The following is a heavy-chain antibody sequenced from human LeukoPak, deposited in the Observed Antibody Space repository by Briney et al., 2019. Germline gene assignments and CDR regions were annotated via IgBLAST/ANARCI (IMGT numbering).Heavy chain of an antibody. D-gene: IGHD3-22*01. CDR2: IYYSGST. J-gene: IGHJ3*02. CDR1: GGSISSGGYY. Sequence: SETLSLTCTVSGGSISSGGYYWRWIRQHPGKGLEWIGYIYYSGSTYYNPSLKSRVTISVDTSKNQFSLKLSSVTAADTAVYYCARVGSYYYDSSGYEDAFDIWGQGTMVTVSS. V-gene: IGHV4-31*03. CDR3: ARVGSYYYDSSGYEDAFDI.